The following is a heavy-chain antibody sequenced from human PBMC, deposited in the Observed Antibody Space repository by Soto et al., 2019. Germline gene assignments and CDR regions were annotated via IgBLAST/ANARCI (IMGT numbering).Heavy chain of an antibody. CDR2: INSDGSST. J-gene: IGHJ6*03. Sequence: PGGSLRLSCAASGFTFSSYWMHWVRQAPGKGLVWVSRINSDGSSTSYADSVKGRFTISRDNAKNTLYLQMNSLRAEDTAVYYCARVLIAEYYDFWSGYYGSYYMDVWGKGTTVTVSS. CDR1: GFTFSSYW. D-gene: IGHD3-3*01. V-gene: IGHV3-74*01. CDR3: ARVLIAEYYDFWSGYYGSYYMDV.